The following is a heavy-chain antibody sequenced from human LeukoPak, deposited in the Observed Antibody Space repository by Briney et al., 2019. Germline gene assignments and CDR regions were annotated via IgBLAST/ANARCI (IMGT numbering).Heavy chain of an antibody. V-gene: IGHV3-30-3*01. Sequence: GGSLRLSCAASGFTFSSHAMRWVRQAPGKGLEWVAVISYDGGNKNYADSVKGRFTISRDNSKNTLYLQMNSLRAADTAVYYCARDKIQLWFDYWGRGTLVTVSS. D-gene: IGHD5-18*01. J-gene: IGHJ4*02. CDR2: ISYDGGNK. CDR3: ARDKIQLWFDY. CDR1: GFTFSSHA.